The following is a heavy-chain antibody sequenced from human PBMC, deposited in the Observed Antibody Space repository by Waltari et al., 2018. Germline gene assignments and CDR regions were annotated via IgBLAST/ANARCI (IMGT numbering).Heavy chain of an antibody. V-gene: IGHV1-3*01. J-gene: IGHJ3*02. CDR2: INAGNGYT. D-gene: IGHD3-16*01. Sequence: QVQLVQSGAEVKKPGASVKVSCQASGYAFSDYAIHWVRQAPGQRLEWVGWINAGNGYTKYSQNFQGRVTFTRDTSASTAYMELSTLRSEDTAVYYCARGGLAGGFDIWGQGTVVTVFS. CDR3: ARGGLAGGFDI. CDR1: GYAFSDYA.